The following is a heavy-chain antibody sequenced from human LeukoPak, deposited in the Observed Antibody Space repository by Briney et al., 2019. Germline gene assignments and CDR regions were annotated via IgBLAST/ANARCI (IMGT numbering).Heavy chain of an antibody. V-gene: IGHV3-23*01. CDR2: ISGSGGST. Sequence: GGSLRLSCEGSGFTFSNYAMNWVRQAPGKGLEWVSGISGSGGSTYYVDSVKGRFTISRDNSKNTLYLQMNSLRAEDTAVYYCALNSWSGYRYFDHWGREPWSPSPQ. CDR3: ALNSWSGYRYFDH. J-gene: IGHJ4*02. CDR1: GFTFSNYA. D-gene: IGHD3-3*01.